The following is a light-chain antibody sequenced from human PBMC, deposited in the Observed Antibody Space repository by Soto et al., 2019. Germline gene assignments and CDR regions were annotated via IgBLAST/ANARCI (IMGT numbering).Light chain of an antibody. V-gene: IGKV3-11*01. CDR3: QQRSNWPSLT. CDR1: QSVSNNY. CDR2: DAS. Sequence: EIVLTQSPGTLSLSPGERATLSCRASQSVSNNYLAWYQQKPCQAPRLLIYDASNRATGIPARFSGSGSGTDFTLTISSLEPEDFAVYYCQQRSNWPSLTFGGGTKVDIK. J-gene: IGKJ4*01.